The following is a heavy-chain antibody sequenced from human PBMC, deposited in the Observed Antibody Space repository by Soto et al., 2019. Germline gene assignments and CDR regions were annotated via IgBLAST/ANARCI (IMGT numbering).Heavy chain of an antibody. J-gene: IGHJ6*02. Sequence: GGSLRLSCAASGFTFSSYSMNWVRQAPGKGLEWVSSISRSSSSIYYADSVKGRFTISRDNAKNSLFLQMNSLRAEDTAVYYCARDRGTYSYYYYGMDVWGQGTTVTVSS. CDR2: ISRSSSSI. CDR3: ARDRGTYSYYYYGMDV. D-gene: IGHD1-26*01. CDR1: GFTFSSYS. V-gene: IGHV3-48*04.